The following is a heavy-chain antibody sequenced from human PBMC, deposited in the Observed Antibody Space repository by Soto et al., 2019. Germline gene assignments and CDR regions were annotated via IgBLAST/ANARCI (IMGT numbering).Heavy chain of an antibody. V-gene: IGHV3-66*01. D-gene: IGHD3-10*01. Sequence: PGGSLRLSCAASGFTVSSNYMSWVRQAPGKGLEWVSVIYSGGSTYYADSVKGRFTISRDNSKNTLYLQMNSLRAEDTAVYYCARDDAGSLYYFDYWGQGTLVTVSS. J-gene: IGHJ4*02. CDR1: GFTVSSNY. CDR3: ARDDAGSLYYFDY. CDR2: IYSGGST.